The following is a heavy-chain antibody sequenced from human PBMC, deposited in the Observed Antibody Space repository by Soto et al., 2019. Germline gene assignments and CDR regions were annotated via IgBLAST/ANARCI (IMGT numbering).Heavy chain of an antibody. CDR3: ARYYFCSGPKGWYFDL. CDR1: GYTFTSYD. D-gene: IGHD3-3*01. Sequence: XSVKVSCKASGYTFTSYDSNWVRQATGQGLEWMGWISAYNGNTNYAQKLQGRVTMTTDTSTSTAYMELRSLRSDDTAVYYCARYYFCSGPKGWYFDLWGRGTLATVSS. V-gene: IGHV1-18*04. J-gene: IGHJ2*01. CDR2: ISAYNGNT.